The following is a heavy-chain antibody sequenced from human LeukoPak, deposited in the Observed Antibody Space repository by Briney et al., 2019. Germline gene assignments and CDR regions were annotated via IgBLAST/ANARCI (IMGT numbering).Heavy chain of an antibody. V-gene: IGHV3-53*01. CDR2: IYSGGST. J-gene: IGHJ6*02. CDR1: GFTVSSNH. D-gene: IGHD1-14*01. Sequence: GGSLRLSCAASGFTVSSNHMSWVRQAPGKGLEWVSVIYSGGSTYYADSVKGRFTISRDNSKNTLYLQMNSLRAEDTAVYYCARVNPRRYYYGMDVWGQGTTVTVSS. CDR3: ARVNPRRYYYGMDV.